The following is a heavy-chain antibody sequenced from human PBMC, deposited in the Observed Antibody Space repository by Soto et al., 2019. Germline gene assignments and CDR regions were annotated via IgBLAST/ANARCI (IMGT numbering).Heavy chain of an antibody. D-gene: IGHD3-16*01. V-gene: IGHV4-4*02. J-gene: IGHJ4*02. CDR3: TRKAWVRFDF. CDR1: GGSISSSVW. CDR2: VFHNGDN. Sequence: QVQLQESGPGLLKPSGTLSLTCAVSGGSISSSVWWSWVRQSPGKGLEWLGEVFHNGDNNYNPSLKSRVTMSVDTSRRQFSRDLHSVTPADTAVYYCTRKAWVRFDFWGQGRMVLVSS.